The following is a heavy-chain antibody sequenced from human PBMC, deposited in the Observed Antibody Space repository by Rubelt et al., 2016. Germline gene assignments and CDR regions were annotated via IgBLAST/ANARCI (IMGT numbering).Heavy chain of an antibody. Sequence: KASGYTFSTYAMHWVRQAPGQRLEWMGWINAGNGNTKYSQKFQGRVTFTRDTSANTAYMELSSLRSEDTAVYYCASGYCSSTSCYTWGQGTLVTVSS. V-gene: IGHV1-3*01. CDR3: ASGYCSSTSCYT. CDR2: INAGNGNT. CDR1: GYTFSTYA. J-gene: IGHJ5*02. D-gene: IGHD2-2*02.